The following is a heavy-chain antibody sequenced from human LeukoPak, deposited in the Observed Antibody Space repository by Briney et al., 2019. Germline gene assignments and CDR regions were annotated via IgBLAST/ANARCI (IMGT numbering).Heavy chain of an antibody. CDR2: IRYDGSNK. D-gene: IGHD6-13*01. V-gene: IGHV3-30*02. CDR1: GFTFSSYA. Sequence: GGSLRLSCAASGFTFSSYAMSWVRQAPGKGLEWVAFIRYDGSNKYYADSVKGRFTISRDNSKNTLYLQMNSLRAEDTAVYYCAKGPNSSSWYSSDYWGQGTLVTVSS. CDR3: AKGPNSSSWYSSDY. J-gene: IGHJ4*02.